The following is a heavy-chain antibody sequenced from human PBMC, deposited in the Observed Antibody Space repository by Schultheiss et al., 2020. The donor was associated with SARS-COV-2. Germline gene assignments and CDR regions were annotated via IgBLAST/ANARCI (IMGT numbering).Heavy chain of an antibody. CDR3: ARDRGNWYDFDY. J-gene: IGHJ4*02. CDR2: ISRSSTYT. D-gene: IGHD1-20*01. V-gene: IGHV3-11*06. CDR1: GFTFSGYY. Sequence: GGSLRLSCATSGFTFSGYYMTWVRQAPGKGLEWVSYISRSSTYTKYADSVKGRFTISRDNAKNSLYLQMNSLRAEDTAVYYCARDRGNWYDFDYWGQGTLVTVSS.